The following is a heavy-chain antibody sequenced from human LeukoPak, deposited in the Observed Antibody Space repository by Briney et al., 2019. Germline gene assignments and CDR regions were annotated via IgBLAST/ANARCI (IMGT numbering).Heavy chain of an antibody. V-gene: IGHV3-21*01. CDR2: ISSNSSYI. J-gene: IGHJ4*02. CDR1: GFTFSSYS. D-gene: IGHD1-1*01. CDR3: AIATTGRGAFGS. Sequence: GGSLRLSCAASGFTFSSYSMNWVRQAPGKGLEWVSSISSNSSYIYYADSVKGRFTISRDNAKNSLYLQMNSLRAEDTAIYYCAIATTGRGAFGSWGQGTLVSVSS.